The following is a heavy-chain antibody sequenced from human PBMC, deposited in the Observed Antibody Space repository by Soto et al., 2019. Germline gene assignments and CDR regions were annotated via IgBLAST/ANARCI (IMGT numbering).Heavy chain of an antibody. J-gene: IGHJ4*02. Sequence: QLQLQESGPGLVKPSETLSLTCSVSDDSINSDKYYWGWIRQPPGKGLEWIGSTYYRGNAYYNPSLQTRVTISLEKSKSQFALKLNSVTAADSAVYFCARLEGLATISYYFDFWGPGALVTVSS. CDR3: ARLEGLATISYYFDF. CDR1: DDSINSDKYY. V-gene: IGHV4-39*01. D-gene: IGHD3-3*01. CDR2: TYYRGNA.